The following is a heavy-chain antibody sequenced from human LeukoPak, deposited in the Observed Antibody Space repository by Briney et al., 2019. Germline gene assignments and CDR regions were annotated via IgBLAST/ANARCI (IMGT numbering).Heavy chain of an antibody. CDR2: INPNSGGT. V-gene: IGHV1-2*02. D-gene: IGHD3-3*01. CDR1: GYTFTGYY. J-gene: IGHJ4*02. Sequence: GASVKVSCKASGYTFTGYYMHWVRQAPGQGLEWMGWINPNSGGTSYAQKFQGRVTMTRDTSISTAYMELSRLRSDDTAVYYCAREGDFWSGCDYWGQGTLVTVSS. CDR3: AREGDFWSGCDY.